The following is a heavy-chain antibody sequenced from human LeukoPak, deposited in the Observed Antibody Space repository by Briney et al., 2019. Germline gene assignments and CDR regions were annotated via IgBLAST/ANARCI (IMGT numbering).Heavy chain of an antibody. J-gene: IGHJ3*02. D-gene: IGHD4-17*01. V-gene: IGHV1-2*02. CDR2: INPNSGGT. CDR1: GYTFTGYY. Sequence: ASVKVSCKASGYTFTGYYMHWLRQAPGQGLEWMGWINPNSGGTNYAQKFQGRVTMTRDTSISTAYMELSRLRSDDTAVYYCARAYGTKGAFDIWGQGTMVTVSS. CDR3: ARAYGTKGAFDI.